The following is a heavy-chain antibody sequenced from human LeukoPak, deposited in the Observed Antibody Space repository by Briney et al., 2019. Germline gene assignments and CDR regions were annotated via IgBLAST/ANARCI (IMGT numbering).Heavy chain of an antibody. D-gene: IGHD3-16*02. V-gene: IGHV3-74*01. CDR2: INSDGINT. Sequence: PGGSLRLSCAASGFTFSNHAMHWVRQAPGKGLEWVSGINSDGINTSYADSVKGRFTISRDNSKNTLYLQMGSLRAEDMAVYYCARDHLATFGGVIALGVFDYWGQGTLVTVSS. J-gene: IGHJ4*02. CDR1: GFTFSNHA. CDR3: ARDHLATFGGVIALGVFDY.